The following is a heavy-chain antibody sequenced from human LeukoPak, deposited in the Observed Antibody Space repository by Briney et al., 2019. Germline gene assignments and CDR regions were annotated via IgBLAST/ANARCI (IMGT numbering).Heavy chain of an antibody. CDR3: ARSPGGSGTRAFDI. CDR2: IYTTGST. Sequence: PSETLSLTCTVSGGSISSYYWSWIRQPAGKGLEWIGRIYTTGSTNYNPSLNSRVTISVDTSKNQFSLELSSVTAADTAVYYCARSPGGSGTRAFDIWGQGTMVTVSS. V-gene: IGHV4-4*07. D-gene: IGHD3-10*01. CDR1: GGSISSYY. J-gene: IGHJ3*02.